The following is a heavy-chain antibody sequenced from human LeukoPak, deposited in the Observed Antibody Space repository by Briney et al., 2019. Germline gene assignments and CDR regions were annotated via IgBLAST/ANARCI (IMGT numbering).Heavy chain of an antibody. CDR3: ARGGWFDP. CDR2: IYYSGST. V-gene: IGHV4-59*01. CDR1: GGSISSYY. Sequence: PSETLSLTCTVSGGSISSYYWSWIRQPPGKGLEWIGYIYYSGSTNYNPSLKSRVTISADTSKNQFSLKLSSVTAADTAVYYCARGGWFDPWGQGTLVTVSS. J-gene: IGHJ5*02.